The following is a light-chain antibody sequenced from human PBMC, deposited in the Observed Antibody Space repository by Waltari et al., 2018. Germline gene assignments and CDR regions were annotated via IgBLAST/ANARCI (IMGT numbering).Light chain of an antibody. CDR2: DAS. CDR1: QSVSSY. CDR3: QQRSNWLT. J-gene: IGKJ4*01. Sequence: ELVLTQSPATLSLSPGERATLSCRASQSVSSYLAWYQRKPGQAPRLLIYDASNRATGIPARFSGSGFGTDFTLTISSLEPEDFAVYYCQQRSNWLTFGGGTKVEIK. V-gene: IGKV3-11*01.